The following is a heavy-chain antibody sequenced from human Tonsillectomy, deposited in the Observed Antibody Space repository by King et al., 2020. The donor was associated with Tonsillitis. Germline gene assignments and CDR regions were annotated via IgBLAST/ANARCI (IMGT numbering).Heavy chain of an antibody. CDR2: IKSKTDGGTT. Sequence: VQLVESGGGLVKPGGSLRLSCAASGFTFSNAWMSWVRQAPGKGLEWVGRIKSKTDGGTTDYAAPVKGRFTISRDDSKKTLYLQMNSLKTEDTAVYYCITVWFGELPVYWGQETLVTVSS. D-gene: IGHD3-10*01. CDR1: GFTFSNAW. V-gene: IGHV3-15*01. J-gene: IGHJ4*02. CDR3: ITVWFGELPVY.